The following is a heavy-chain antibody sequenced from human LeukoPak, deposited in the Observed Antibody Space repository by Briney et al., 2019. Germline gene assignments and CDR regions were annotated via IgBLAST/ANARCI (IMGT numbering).Heavy chain of an antibody. CDR1: GFTFSTYS. CDR3: ASPGDTAMVVHDAFDI. CDR2: ISSSGSAI. Sequence: GGSLRLSCAASGFTFSTYSMNWVRQAPGKGLEWVSYISSSGSAIYYADSVKGRFTISRDNAKNSLYLQMNSLRAEDTAVYYCASPGDTAMVVHDAFDIWGQGTMVTVSS. V-gene: IGHV3-48*04. D-gene: IGHD5-18*01. J-gene: IGHJ3*02.